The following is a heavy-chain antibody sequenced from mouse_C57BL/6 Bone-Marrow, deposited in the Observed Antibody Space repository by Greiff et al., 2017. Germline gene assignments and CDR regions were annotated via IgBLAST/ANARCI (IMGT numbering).Heavy chain of an antibody. V-gene: IGHV1-22*01. CDR1: GYTFTDYN. CDR2: INPNNGGT. Sequence: EVQLQQSGPELVKPGASVKMSCKASGYTFTDYNMHWVKLSHGKSLEWIGYINPNNGGTSYNQKFKGKATLTVNKSSSTAYMELRSLTSEDSAVYYCARREIYGSSLYYFDYWGQGTTLTVSS. CDR3: ARREIYGSSLYYFDY. D-gene: IGHD1-1*01. J-gene: IGHJ2*01.